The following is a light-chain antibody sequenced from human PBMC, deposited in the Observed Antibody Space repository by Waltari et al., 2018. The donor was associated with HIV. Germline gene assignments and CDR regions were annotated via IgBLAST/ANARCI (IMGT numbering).Light chain of an antibody. J-gene: IGLJ6*01. CDR3: ASWDDALSSWL. CDR1: SSTVGQNY. Sequence: QSGLRQPPSTSRPPGQRVVISCSGSSSTVGQNYVSWFQQLPGAAPRLLIYRNDRRPSGVPDRFTAAKSGTSASLVISGLRSDDEAEYFCASWDDALSSWLFGGDTKLTVL. CDR2: RND. V-gene: IGLV1-47*01.